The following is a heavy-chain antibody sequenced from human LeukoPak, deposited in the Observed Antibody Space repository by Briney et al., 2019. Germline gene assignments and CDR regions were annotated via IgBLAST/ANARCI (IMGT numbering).Heavy chain of an antibody. CDR1: GGSITSEDYF. V-gene: IGHV4-30-4*01. D-gene: IGHD2-2*02. CDR3: AREPLSDRYLDA. Sequence: PSQTLSLTCSVFGGSITSEDYFWRWVRQSPGRGVEWIGYICDSGSTYYTPSLKSRVTISVNTSKNQFSLKLRSVTAADTAVYYCAREPLSDRYLDAWGQGILVTVSS. J-gene: IGHJ5*02. CDR2: ICDSGST.